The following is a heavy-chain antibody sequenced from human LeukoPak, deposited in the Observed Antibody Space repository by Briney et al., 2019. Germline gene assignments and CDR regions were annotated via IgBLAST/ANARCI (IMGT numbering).Heavy chain of an antibody. J-gene: IGHJ6*02. CDR1: GFTVSSNY. CDR3: AREVLLWFGEEDYYHGMDV. CDR2: IFGGGGT. D-gene: IGHD3-10*01. V-gene: IGHV3-53*01. Sequence: GGSLRLSCAAFGFTVSSNYMSWVRQAPGKGLEWVSVIFGGGGTYYGDSVRGRFTISRDNSKNTLYLQMNSLRAEDTAVYYCAREVLLWFGEEDYYHGMDVWGHGTTVTVSS.